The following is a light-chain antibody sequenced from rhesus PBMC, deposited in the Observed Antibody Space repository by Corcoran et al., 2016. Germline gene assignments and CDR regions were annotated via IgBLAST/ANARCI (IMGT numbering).Light chain of an antibody. Sequence: DIQMTQSPSFLSASVGDRVTITCRASQGFSDYLSWYQQKPGKAPKRLIYAASSLESGVPSRFSGSGSGTEFTLTNSSLQPEDFAAYYCLQGYSTPYSFGQGTKVEIK. CDR3: LQGYSTPYS. J-gene: IGKJ2*01. CDR1: QGFSDY. V-gene: IGKV1-36*02. CDR2: AAS.